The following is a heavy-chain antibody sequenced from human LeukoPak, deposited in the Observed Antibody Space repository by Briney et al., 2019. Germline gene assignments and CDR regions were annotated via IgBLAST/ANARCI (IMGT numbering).Heavy chain of an antibody. J-gene: IGHJ3*02. CDR1: GDSLTSYY. CDR2: VYYSGNT. D-gene: IGHD6-13*01. V-gene: IGHV4-59*12. CDR3: ARALPLVDSSLDAFDI. Sequence: SETLSLTCTVSGDSLTSYYWSWIRKPPGKGLEWIGYVYYSGNTNFNPSLKSRVTISVDTSENQFSLKLSSVTAADTAVYYCARALPLVDSSLDAFDIWGQGTMVTVSS.